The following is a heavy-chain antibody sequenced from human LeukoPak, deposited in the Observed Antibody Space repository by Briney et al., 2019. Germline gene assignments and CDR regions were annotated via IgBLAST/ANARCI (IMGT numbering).Heavy chain of an antibody. CDR2: IYYSGST. CDR1: GGSISSGDCY. J-gene: IGHJ4*02. V-gene: IGHV4-30-4*01. Sequence: SETLSLTCTVSGGSISSGDCYWSWIRQPPGKGLEWIGYIYYSGSTYYNPSLKSRVTISVDTSKNQFSLKLSSVTAADTAVYYCARVSPRLYGSGSYYPFDYWGQGTLVTVSS. D-gene: IGHD3-10*01. CDR3: ARVSPRLYGSGSYYPFDY.